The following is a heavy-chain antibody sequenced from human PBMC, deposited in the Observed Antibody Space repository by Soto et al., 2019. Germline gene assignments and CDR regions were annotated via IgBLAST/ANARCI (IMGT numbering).Heavy chain of an antibody. V-gene: IGHV4-31*03. J-gene: IGHJ3*02. CDR3: AREASWVGVVPPAAAFDI. D-gene: IGHD3-3*01. CDR2: IYYSGST. Sequence: SETLSLTCTVSGGSISSGGYYWSWIRQHPGKGLEWIGYIYYSGSTYYNPSLKSRVTISVDTSKNQFSLKLSSVTAADTAVYYCAREASWVGVVPPAAAFDIWGQGTMVTVSS. CDR1: GGSISSGGYY.